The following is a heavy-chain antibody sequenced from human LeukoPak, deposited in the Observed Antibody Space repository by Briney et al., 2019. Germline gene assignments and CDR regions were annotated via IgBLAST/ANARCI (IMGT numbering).Heavy chain of an antibody. J-gene: IGHJ4*02. CDR2: IYYSGST. Sequence: SETLSLTCSVSDDSISSGSYHWGWIRQPPGKGLEWIGSIYYSGSTHYNPSLESRVTMSVDTSKNQFSLKLSSVTAADTAVYYCAREGWDTMGVIDYWGQGTLVTVSS. V-gene: IGHV4-39*07. CDR1: DDSISSGSYH. CDR3: AREGWDTMGVIDY. D-gene: IGHD3-10*01.